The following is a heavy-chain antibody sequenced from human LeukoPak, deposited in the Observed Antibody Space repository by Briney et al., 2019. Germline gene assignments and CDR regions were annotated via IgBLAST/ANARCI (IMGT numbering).Heavy chain of an antibody. CDR1: GYTFTNYG. J-gene: IGHJ3*02. CDR2: ISAYNGNT. CDR3: ATDILTGFDAFDI. D-gene: IGHD3-9*01. Sequence: ASVKVSCKASGYTFTNYGISWVRQAPGQGLEWMGWISAYNGNTNYAQKLQGRVTMTTDTSTRTASMELRSLRSDDTAVYYCATDILTGFDAFDIWGQGTMVTVSS. V-gene: IGHV1-18*01.